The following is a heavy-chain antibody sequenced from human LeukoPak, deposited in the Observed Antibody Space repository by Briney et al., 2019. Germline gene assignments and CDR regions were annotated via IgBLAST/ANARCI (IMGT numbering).Heavy chain of an antibody. CDR3: ARLQITGISRGYFVY. Sequence: SETLSLTCSASGGSISSSNYYWGWIRQPPGKGLEWIASISYSGSTYYNPSLKSRVTISVDTSKSQFSLKLSSVTAADTAVYYCARLQITGISRGYFVYWGQGTLVTVSS. D-gene: IGHD3-10*01. CDR2: ISYSGST. V-gene: IGHV4-39*01. J-gene: IGHJ4*02. CDR1: GGSISSSNYY.